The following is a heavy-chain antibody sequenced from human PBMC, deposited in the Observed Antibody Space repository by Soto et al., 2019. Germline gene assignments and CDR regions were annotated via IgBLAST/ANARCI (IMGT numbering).Heavy chain of an antibody. CDR2: INNDGSST. CDR1: GFTFSSYW. CDR3: AMGTMDV. D-gene: IGHD7-27*01. Sequence: GGSLRLSCAASGFTFSSYWMRWVRQAPGKGLVWVSRINNDGSSTDYADSVKGRFTISRDNAKDTLYLQMNSLRVEDTAVYYCAMGTMDVWGKGTTVTVSS. J-gene: IGHJ6*04. V-gene: IGHV3-74*01.